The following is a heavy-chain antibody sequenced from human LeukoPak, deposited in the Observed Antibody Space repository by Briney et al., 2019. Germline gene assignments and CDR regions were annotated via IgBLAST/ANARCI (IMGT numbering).Heavy chain of an antibody. CDR3: AREGQLVPANWFDP. CDR1: GFIFANYF. V-gene: IGHV3-7*01. J-gene: IGHJ5*02. Sequence: GGSLRLSCAASGFIFANYFMSWVRQAPGKGLEWVASIKRDGSEKYYVDSVRGRFTISRDNTMNSLYLQMSSLRAEDTAVYYCAREGQLVPANWFDPWGQGTLVTVSS. CDR2: IKRDGSEK. D-gene: IGHD6-6*01.